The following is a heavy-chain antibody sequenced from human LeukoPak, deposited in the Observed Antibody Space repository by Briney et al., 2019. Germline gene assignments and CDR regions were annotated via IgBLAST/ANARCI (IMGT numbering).Heavy chain of an antibody. D-gene: IGHD4-11*01. CDR1: GYTFTAYY. V-gene: IGHV1-2*02. J-gene: IGHJ4*02. CDR3: ARDLTRLDVDDY. Sequence: ASVKVSCKASGYTFTAYYIHWVRQAPGQGLEWMAWINPNSGDTNYAQKFLGRVTVTSDTSISTAYMELSRLTSDDTDVYYCARDLTRLDVDDYWGQGTLVTVSS. CDR2: INPNSGDT.